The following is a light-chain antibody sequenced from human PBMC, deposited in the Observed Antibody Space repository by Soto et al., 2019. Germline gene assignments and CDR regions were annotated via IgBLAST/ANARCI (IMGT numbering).Light chain of an antibody. CDR2: GAS. CDR1: QSVSSN. V-gene: IGKV3-15*01. Sequence: EIVMTQSPATLSVSPGERATLSCRASQSVSSNLAWYQQKPGQAPRLLIYGASTRATGIPARFSGSGSGTEFTLTISSLQSXDFAVYYCQQYNNWLWTFGQGTKVEIK. CDR3: QQYNNWLWT. J-gene: IGKJ1*01.